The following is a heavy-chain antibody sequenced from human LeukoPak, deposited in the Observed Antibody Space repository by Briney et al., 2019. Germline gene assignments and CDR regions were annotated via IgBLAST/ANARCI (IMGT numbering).Heavy chain of an antibody. Sequence: SETLSLTCTVSGGSISSYYWSWIRQPPGKGLEWIGYIYYSGSTKYNPSLKSRVTISVDTSKNQFSLRLSSVTPAGTAVYYCARAEENWFDPWGQGTLVTVSS. V-gene: IGHV4-59*01. J-gene: IGHJ5*02. CDR2: IYYSGST. CDR1: GGSISSYY. CDR3: ARAEENWFDP.